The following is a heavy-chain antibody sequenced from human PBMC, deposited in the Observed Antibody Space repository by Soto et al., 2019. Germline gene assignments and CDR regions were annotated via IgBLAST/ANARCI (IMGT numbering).Heavy chain of an antibody. CDR3: ARAPKVSGSAQTRPDF. D-gene: IGHD6-6*01. V-gene: IGHV4-34*01. J-gene: IGHJ4*02. CDR2: ISPSGTT. CDR1: SGSLSGYY. Sequence: LSLTCSLYSGSLSGYYWSWIRQPPGKGLEWIGEISPSGTTNYSPSLKSRVSISVDTSKNQFSLNLTSLTAADTAVYYCARAPKVSGSAQTRPDFWGQGALVTVSS.